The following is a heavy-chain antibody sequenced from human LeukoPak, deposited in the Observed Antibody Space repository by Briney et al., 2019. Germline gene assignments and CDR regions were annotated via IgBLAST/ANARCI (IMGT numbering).Heavy chain of an antibody. CDR3: ASEGGGSYTDDY. CDR2: INPSGGST. Sequence: ASVKVSCKASGYTSTSYYMHWVRQAPGQGLEWMGIINPSGGSTSYAQKFQGRVTMTRDTSTSTVYMELSSLRSEDTAVYYCASEGGGSYTDDYWGQGTLVTVSS. CDR1: GYTSTSYY. D-gene: IGHD1-26*01. V-gene: IGHV1-46*01. J-gene: IGHJ4*02.